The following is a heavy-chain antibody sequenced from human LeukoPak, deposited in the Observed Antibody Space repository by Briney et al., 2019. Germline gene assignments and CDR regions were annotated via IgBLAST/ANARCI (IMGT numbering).Heavy chain of an antibody. CDR1: GYTFTSYG. CDR3: ARAPPPYNWNDDLDY. Sequence: ASVKVSCKASGYTFTSYGISWVRQAPGQGLEWMGWINANSGDTNYAQKFQGRVTMTRDTSISTAYMELSRLRSDDTAVYYCARAPPPYNWNDDLDYWGQGTLVTVSS. V-gene: IGHV1-2*02. CDR2: INANSGDT. J-gene: IGHJ4*02. D-gene: IGHD1-1*01.